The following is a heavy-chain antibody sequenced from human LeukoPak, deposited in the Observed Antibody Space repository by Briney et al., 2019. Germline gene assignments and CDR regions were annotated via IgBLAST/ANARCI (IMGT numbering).Heavy chain of an antibody. CDR3: ARDNYGDYGTLDY. CDR1: GGSISSGDYY. Sequence: SETLSLTCTVSGGSISSGDYYWSWIRQPPGKGLEWIGYIYYSGSTYYNPSLKSRVTISVDTSKNQFSLKLSSVTAADTAVYYCARDNYGDYGTLDYWGQGTLVTVSS. D-gene: IGHD4-17*01. J-gene: IGHJ4*02. CDR2: IYYSGST. V-gene: IGHV4-30-4*01.